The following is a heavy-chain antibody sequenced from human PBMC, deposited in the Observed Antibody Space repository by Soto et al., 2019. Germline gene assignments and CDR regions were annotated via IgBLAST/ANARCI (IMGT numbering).Heavy chain of an antibody. CDR2: ISYDGSNE. V-gene: IGHV3-30-3*01. CDR1: GFTFSAYA. J-gene: IGHJ4*02. CDR3: ARDASYGDYIGYADS. Sequence: QMQLVESGGGVVQPGRSLRLSCAASGFTFSAYAMHWVRQAPGKGLEWVAVISYDGSNEYYADSVKGRFTISRDNSKNTLYLQMNSLRAEDTGVYYCARDASYGDYIGYADSWGQGTLVTVSS. D-gene: IGHD4-17*01.